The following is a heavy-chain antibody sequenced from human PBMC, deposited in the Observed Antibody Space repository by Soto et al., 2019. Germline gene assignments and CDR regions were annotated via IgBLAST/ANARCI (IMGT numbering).Heavy chain of an antibody. CDR2: IVPMFGTA. CDR3: ARDGDPQSAFWSGPLGGGRFDP. CDR1: GGTFGNSA. D-gene: IGHD3-3*01. V-gene: IGHV1-69*12. J-gene: IGHJ5*02. Sequence: QVQLVQSGAEVKKPGSSVNVSCKTSGGTFGNSAVTWVRQAAGQGLEWLGGIVPMFGTANYAQKFQGRVTITADESTITDYMELSSLNTDDTAVYYCARDGDPQSAFWSGPLGGGRFDPWGQGTLVTVSS.